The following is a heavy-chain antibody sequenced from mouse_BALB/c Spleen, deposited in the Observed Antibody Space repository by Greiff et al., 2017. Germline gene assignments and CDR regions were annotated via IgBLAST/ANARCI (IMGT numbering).Heavy chain of an antibody. V-gene: IGHV3-5*02. CDR3: ARDKEDYRYDGYFDV. Sequence: EVKLQESGPGLVKPSQTVSLTCTVTGISITTGNYRWSWIRQFPGNKLEWIGYIYYSGTITYNPSLTSRTTITRDTSKNQFFLEMNSLTAEDTATYYCARDKEDYRYDGYFDVWGAGTTVTVSS. CDR2: IYYSGTI. D-gene: IGHD2-14*01. CDR1: GISITTGNYR. J-gene: IGHJ1*01.